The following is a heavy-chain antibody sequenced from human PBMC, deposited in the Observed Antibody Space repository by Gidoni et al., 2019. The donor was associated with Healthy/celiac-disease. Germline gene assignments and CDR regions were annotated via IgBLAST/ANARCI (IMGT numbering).Heavy chain of an antibody. J-gene: IGHJ4*02. V-gene: IGHV4-34*01. CDR1: GGSFSGYY. CDR2: INHSGST. CDR3: ARGRKSGYYRDPIDY. D-gene: IGHD3-22*01. Sequence: QVQLQQWGAGLFKPSEPLSPTCAVYGGSFSGYYWNWIRQPPGKGLEWIGEINHSGSTNDNPSLKSRVTISVDTSKNQFSLKLSSVTAADTDVYYCARGRKSGYYRDPIDYWGQGTLVTVSS.